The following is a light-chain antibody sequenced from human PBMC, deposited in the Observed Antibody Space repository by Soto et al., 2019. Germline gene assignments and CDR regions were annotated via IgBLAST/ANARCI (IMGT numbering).Light chain of an antibody. CDR3: VQALETPIT. Sequence: DIVMTQSPLSLSVTPGEPASISCRSSQSLLHSYGYYYLHWYLQKPGQSPHLLIYLGSNQASGVPDRFSGSRSGTDFTLKISRVEAEDVGVYYCVQALETPITFGQGTRLEIK. J-gene: IGKJ5*01. CDR2: LGS. CDR1: QSLLHSYGYYY. V-gene: IGKV2-28*01.